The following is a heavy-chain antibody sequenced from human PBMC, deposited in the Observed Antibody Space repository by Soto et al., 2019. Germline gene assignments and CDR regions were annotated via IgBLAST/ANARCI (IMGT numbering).Heavy chain of an antibody. D-gene: IGHD7-27*01. CDR1: GFTFSSSA. J-gene: IGHJ4*02. CDR3: GRSSPPMWGPDY. CDR2: IVVGNNNT. Sequence: SVKVSCKTSGFTFSSSAIHWVRQARGHRLEWIGWIVVGNNNTNYARGLQGRVIITRDVSTSTAYMELSSLKTEDTAVYYCGRSSPPMWGPDYWGQGTLVTVSS. V-gene: IGHV1-58*02.